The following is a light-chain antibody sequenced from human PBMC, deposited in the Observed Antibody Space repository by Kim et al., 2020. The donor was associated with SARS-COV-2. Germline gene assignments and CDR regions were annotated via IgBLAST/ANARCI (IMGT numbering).Light chain of an antibody. Sequence: QAITISCTGTSSDVGGYNYVSWYQQHPGKAPKLMIYDVSNRPSGVSNRFSGSKSGNTASLTISGLQAEDEADYYCSSYTSSSTQVFGTGTKVTV. J-gene: IGLJ1*01. CDR2: DVS. V-gene: IGLV2-14*03. CDR3: SSYTSSSTQV. CDR1: SSDVGGYNY.